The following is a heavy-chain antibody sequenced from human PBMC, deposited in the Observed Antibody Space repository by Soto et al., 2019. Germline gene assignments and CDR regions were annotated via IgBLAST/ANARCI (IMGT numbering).Heavy chain of an antibody. V-gene: IGHV1-18*01. CDR1: GYTCTSYG. D-gene: IGHD1-26*01. Sequence: QVQLVQSGAEVKKPGASVKVSCKASGYTCTSYGSSWGRQAPGQGLEWMGWISAYNGKTNYAQKLQGRVPMTKDTSTSTAYMELRSLRSDDTAVYYCARDTADSGRGYWGQGTLVTVAS. J-gene: IGHJ4*02. CDR2: ISAYNGKT. CDR3: ARDTADSGRGY.